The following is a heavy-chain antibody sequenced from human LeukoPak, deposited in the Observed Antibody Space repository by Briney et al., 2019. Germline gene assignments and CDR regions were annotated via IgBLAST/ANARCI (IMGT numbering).Heavy chain of an antibody. CDR1: GGSISSGGYS. Sequence: PSETLSLTCAVSGGSISSGGYSWSWLRQPPGKGLEWIGYIYHSGSTYYNPSLKSRVTISVDTSKNQFSLKLSSVTAADTAVYYCARPSPYYYDSSGYAFDIWGQGTMVTVSS. V-gene: IGHV4-30-2*03. CDR3: ARPSPYYYDSSGYAFDI. CDR2: IYHSGST. J-gene: IGHJ3*02. D-gene: IGHD3-22*01.